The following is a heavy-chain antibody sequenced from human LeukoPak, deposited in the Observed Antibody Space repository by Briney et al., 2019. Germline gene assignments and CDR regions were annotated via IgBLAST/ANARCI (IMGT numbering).Heavy chain of an antibody. V-gene: IGHV1-18*01. Sequence: ASVTVSFTASGYTFTIYGVSWVGQAQGQGQEWMGWISANNGNTNNTQMLQGRVTMTTDTSTSTAYIELRSLRSDDTAVYYCARTSRDGSGSYYIYWGQGTLVTVSS. CDR3: ARTSRDGSGSYYIY. J-gene: IGHJ4*02. D-gene: IGHD3-10*01. CDR1: GYTFTIYG. CDR2: ISANNGNT.